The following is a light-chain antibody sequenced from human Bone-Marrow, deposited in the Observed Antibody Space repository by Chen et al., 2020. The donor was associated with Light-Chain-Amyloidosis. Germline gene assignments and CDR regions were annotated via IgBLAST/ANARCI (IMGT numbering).Light chain of an antibody. CDR2: LVS. Sequence: DIVMTQSPLSLPVTPGEPASISCSSSQSLLHSNGYTYLDWYLQKPGQSPQLLIYLVSNRAPGVPDRFSGSGSGTDFTLKISRVEAEDVGVYYCMQALQAKSTFGQGTKVEIK. J-gene: IGKJ1*01. CDR1: QSLLHSNGYTY. CDR3: MQALQAKST. V-gene: IGKV2-28*01.